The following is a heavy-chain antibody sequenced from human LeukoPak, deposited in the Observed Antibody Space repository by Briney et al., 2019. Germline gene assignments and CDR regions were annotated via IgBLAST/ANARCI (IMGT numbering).Heavy chain of an antibody. Sequence: ASVKVSCKASGYTFTSYDINWVRQATGQGLEWMGWMNPNSGNTGYAQKFQGRVTITRNTSISTAYMELSSLRSEDTAVYYCARGGFGNYYDSSGYYYFDYWGQGTLVTVSS. CDR2: MNPNSGNT. J-gene: IGHJ4*02. D-gene: IGHD3-22*01. CDR3: ARGGFGNYYDSSGYYYFDY. V-gene: IGHV1-8*03. CDR1: GYTFTSYD.